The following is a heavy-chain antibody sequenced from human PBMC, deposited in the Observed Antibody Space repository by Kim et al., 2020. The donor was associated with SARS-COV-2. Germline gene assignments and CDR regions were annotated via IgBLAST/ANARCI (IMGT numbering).Heavy chain of an antibody. J-gene: IGHJ5*02. CDR3: ARDTYYYGSGSYYRGWFDP. V-gene: IGHV4-38-2*02. Sequence: SETLSLTCTVSGSSISSGYYWGWIRQPPGRRLEWIGSIYHSGSTTYNTSFQSRVTITVDTSKNQFSLKLSSVTAADTAVYYCARDTYYYGSGSYYRGWFDPWGQGTLVTVSS. D-gene: IGHD3-10*01. CDR1: GSSISSGYY. CDR2: IYHSGST.